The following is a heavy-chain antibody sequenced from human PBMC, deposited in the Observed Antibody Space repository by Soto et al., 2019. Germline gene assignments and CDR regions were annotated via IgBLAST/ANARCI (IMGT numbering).Heavy chain of an antibody. V-gene: IGHV3-15*01. D-gene: IGHD6-19*01. CDR1: GFTFSNAW. Sequence: EVQLVESGGGLVKPGGSLRLSCAASGFTFSNAWMSWVRQAPGKWLEWVGRIKSKTDGGTTDYAAPVKGRFTISRDDSKNSLYVQRNSLKTEDTAVYYCTTEEQWAPLDFDYWGQVTLVTVYS. J-gene: IGHJ4*02. CDR2: IKSKTDGGTT. CDR3: TTEEQWAPLDFDY.